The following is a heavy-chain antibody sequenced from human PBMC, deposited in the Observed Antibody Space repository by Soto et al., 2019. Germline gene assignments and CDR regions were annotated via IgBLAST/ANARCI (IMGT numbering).Heavy chain of an antibody. Sequence: SETLSLTCTVSGGSISSGTFYWSWFRQHPGKGLEWIGYIYYTGNTYYNPSLKSRLTISVDTSKNQFSLALSSVTAADTAVYYCARVGRVSNGGYLDYWGQGTLVTVSS. CDR3: ARVGRVSNGGYLDY. CDR1: GGSISSGTFY. V-gene: IGHV4-31*03. D-gene: IGHD3-22*01. CDR2: IYYTGNT. J-gene: IGHJ4*02.